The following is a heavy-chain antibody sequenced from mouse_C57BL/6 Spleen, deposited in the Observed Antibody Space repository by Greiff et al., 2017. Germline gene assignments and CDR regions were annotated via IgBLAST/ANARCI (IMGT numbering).Heavy chain of an antibody. CDR1: GYTFTSYW. J-gene: IGHJ4*01. V-gene: IGHV1-59*01. Sequence: QVQLQQPGAELVRPGTSVTLSCKASGYTFTSYWMHWVKQRPGQGLEWIGVIDPSDSYTNYNQKFKGKATLTVDTSTSTAYMQLSSLTSEDSAVYYCARNYGSSSYCYAMDYWGQGTSVTVSS. CDR3: ARNYGSSSYCYAMDY. D-gene: IGHD1-1*01. CDR2: IDPSDSYT.